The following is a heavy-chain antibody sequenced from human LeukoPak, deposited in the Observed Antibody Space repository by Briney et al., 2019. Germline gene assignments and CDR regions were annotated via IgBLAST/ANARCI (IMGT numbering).Heavy chain of an antibody. Sequence: SETLSLTCTVSGGSVSTTTSYWDWIRRPPGKGLEWIGSVHYTGSTYYNPSLKSRVTISVDTSKNQFSLKLSSVTAADTAVYYCARDSLAHYYDSSGYNGDYWGQGTLVTVSS. V-gene: IGHV4-39*07. CDR3: ARDSLAHYYDSSGYNGDY. CDR1: GGSVSTTTSY. CDR2: VHYTGST. J-gene: IGHJ4*02. D-gene: IGHD3-22*01.